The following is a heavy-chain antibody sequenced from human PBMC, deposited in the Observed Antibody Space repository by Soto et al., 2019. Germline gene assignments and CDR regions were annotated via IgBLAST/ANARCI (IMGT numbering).Heavy chain of an antibody. V-gene: IGHV1-46*03. CDR1: GYTFTSYG. J-gene: IGHJ3*01. Sequence: ASVKVSCKASGYTFTSYGISWVRQAPGQGLEWMGMINASGGSTSYAEKFQGRVTMTRDTSTTTVYMELSSLRSEDTAVYYCARDCTSTSCYRKDAFDLWGLGTKVTVSS. CDR2: INASGGST. D-gene: IGHD2-2*01. CDR3: ARDCTSTSCYRKDAFDL.